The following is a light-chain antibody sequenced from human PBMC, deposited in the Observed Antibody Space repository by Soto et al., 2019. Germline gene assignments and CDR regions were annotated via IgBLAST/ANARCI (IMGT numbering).Light chain of an antibody. CDR1: NSNIGTTT. CDR2: SSS. CDR3: AAWDDSLNAVV. J-gene: IGLJ2*01. Sequence: QSVLTQPPSASGAPGQRVTISCSGSNSNIGTTTVNWYQHVPGTAPKLLIYSSSQRPSGVPDRFSGSRSGTSASLAISGLQSEDEDDYYCAAWDDSLNAVVFGGGTEVTVL. V-gene: IGLV1-44*01.